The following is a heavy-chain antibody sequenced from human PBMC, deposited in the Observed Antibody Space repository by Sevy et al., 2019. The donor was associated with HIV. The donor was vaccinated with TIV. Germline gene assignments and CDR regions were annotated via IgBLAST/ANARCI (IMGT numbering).Heavy chain of an antibody. CDR3: ARDPRSYFDS. CDR2: IYHSGST. Sequence: SETLSLTCTVSGGSVSAYYWDWIRQPAGKGLEWIGRIYHSGSTNYSPSLKSRLTMSIDTSKNQFSLNLRSVTAADTAVYYCARDPRSYFDSWGPGILVTVSS. CDR1: GGSVSAYY. V-gene: IGHV4-4*07. J-gene: IGHJ4*02.